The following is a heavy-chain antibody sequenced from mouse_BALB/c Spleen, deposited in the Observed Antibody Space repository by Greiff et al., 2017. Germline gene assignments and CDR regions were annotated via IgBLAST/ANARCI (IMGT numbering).Heavy chain of an antibody. CDR3: AREDDGYLFFYAMDY. J-gene: IGHJ4*01. CDR2: IWGDGST. V-gene: IGHV2-6-4*01. D-gene: IGHD2-3*01. CDR1: GFSLSRYS. Sequence: VHLVESGPGLVAPSQSLSITCTVSGFSLSRYSVHWVRQPPGKGLEWLGMIWGDGSTDYNSALKSRLSISKDNSKSQVFLKMNSLQTDDTARYYCAREDDGYLFFYAMDYWGQGTSVTVSS.